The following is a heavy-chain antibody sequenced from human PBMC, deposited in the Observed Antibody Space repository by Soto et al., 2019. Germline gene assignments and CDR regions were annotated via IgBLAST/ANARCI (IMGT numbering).Heavy chain of an antibody. D-gene: IGHD3-10*01. CDR1: GGSVSSGSYY. CDR2: VYYSGST. CDR3: ARANYYGAGTTMDV. J-gene: IGHJ6*02. V-gene: IGHV4-61*01. Sequence: TSETLSLTCTVSGGSVSSGSYYWSWIRQPPGEGLEWIGYVYYSGSTNYNPSLKSRVTISVDTSKNQFSLNLSSVTAADTAVYYCARANYYGAGTTMDVWGQGTTVTVSS.